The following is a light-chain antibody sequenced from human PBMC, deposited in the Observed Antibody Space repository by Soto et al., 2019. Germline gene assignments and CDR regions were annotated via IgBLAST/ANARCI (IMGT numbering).Light chain of an antibody. V-gene: IGKV3-20*01. CDR3: QQHGTSIT. Sequence: EIVLTQSPGTLSLSPGERATLSCRASQSFSSSYLAWYQQKPGQAPRLLIYGASSRATGIPDRFSGSGSGTDFTLTISTLEPEDFAVYYCQQHGTSITFGQGTRLEI. CDR2: GAS. CDR1: QSFSSSY. J-gene: IGKJ5*01.